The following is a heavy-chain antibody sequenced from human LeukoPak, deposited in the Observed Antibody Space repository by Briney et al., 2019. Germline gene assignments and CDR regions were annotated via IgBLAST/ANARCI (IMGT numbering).Heavy chain of an antibody. V-gene: IGHV3-74*01. CDR2: INSDGSST. CDR3: ARGQYYGPGREGY. Sequence: PGGSLRLSCAASGFTFRSYWMHLVRQAPGKGLVWVSRINSDGSSTIYADSVKGRFTSSRDNAKNTLYLQMNSLRVEDTAVYYCARGQYYGPGREGYWGQGTLVTVSS. CDR1: GFTFRSYW. D-gene: IGHD3-10*01. J-gene: IGHJ4*02.